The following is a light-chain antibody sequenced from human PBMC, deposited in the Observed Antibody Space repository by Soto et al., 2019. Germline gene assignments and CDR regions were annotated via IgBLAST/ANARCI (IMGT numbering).Light chain of an antibody. Sequence: EIVLTQSPGTLSLSPGERASLSCRASQALNAKYLGWYQQKPGQAPRLLIYSTARRAAGIPDRFSGSGSGRDFTLTISRLEPGDSAVYYCQHYDTSPAWTFGQGTKVEIK. CDR2: STA. CDR3: QHYDTSPAWT. CDR1: QALNAKY. J-gene: IGKJ1*01. V-gene: IGKV3-20*01.